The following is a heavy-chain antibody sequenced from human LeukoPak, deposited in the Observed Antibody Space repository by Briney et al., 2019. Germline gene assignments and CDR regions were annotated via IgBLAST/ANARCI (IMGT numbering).Heavy chain of an antibody. CDR1: GFTFSSYE. CDR3: ARDFTMVRGVSYYYMDV. D-gene: IGHD3-10*01. Sequence: GSLRLSCAASGFTFSSYEMNWVRQAPGKGLEWVSYISSSGSTIYYADSVKGRFTISRDNAKNSLYLQMNSLRAEDTAVYYCARDFTMVRGVSYYYMDVWGKGTTVTISS. J-gene: IGHJ6*03. V-gene: IGHV3-48*03. CDR2: ISSSGSTI.